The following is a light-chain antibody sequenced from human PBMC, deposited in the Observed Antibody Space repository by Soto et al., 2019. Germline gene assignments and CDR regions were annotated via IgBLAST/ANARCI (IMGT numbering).Light chain of an antibody. CDR2: ATS. J-gene: IGKJ1*01. Sequence: ELVLTQSPGTLSLSPGDSAALSCKASQIGSGNYLSWYQQKSGQAPRLLIYATSTRAPGIPDRFSGSGSATDFSLIISDLEPEDFAVYYCQQHSHWPPWTFGQGTRVEIQ. CDR3: QQHSHWPPWT. V-gene: IGKV3D-20*02. CDR1: QIGSGNY.